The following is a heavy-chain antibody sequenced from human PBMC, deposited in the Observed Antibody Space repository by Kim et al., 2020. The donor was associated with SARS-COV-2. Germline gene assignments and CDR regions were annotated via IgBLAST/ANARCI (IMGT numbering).Heavy chain of an antibody. Sequence: ASVKVSCKASGYSFTNYDIHWVRQAPGQRLEWMGWINAGTGDTKYSQKFQGRVTITRDTSTSTSYMELSSLGSEDTAVFYCARDVQVAGPTWFYDHWGQGTQVTVS. CDR3: ARDVQVAGPTWFYDH. J-gene: IGHJ5*02. V-gene: IGHV1-3*01. CDR1: GYSFTNYD. D-gene: IGHD6-19*01. CDR2: INAGTGDT.